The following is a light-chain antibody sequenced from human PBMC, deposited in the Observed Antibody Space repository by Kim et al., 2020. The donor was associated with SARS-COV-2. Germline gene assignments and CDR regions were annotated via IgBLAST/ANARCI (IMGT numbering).Light chain of an antibody. J-gene: IGKJ4*01. V-gene: IGKV3-15*01. Sequence: EIVMTQSPATLSVSPGERATLSCRASQSVNSNLAWYQQKPGQAPRVLIHGASTRATGIPARFSGSGSGTEFTLTISSLQSEDFAVYYCQQYNNWPRTFGGGTKVDIK. CDR1: QSVNSN. CDR2: GAS. CDR3: QQYNNWPRT.